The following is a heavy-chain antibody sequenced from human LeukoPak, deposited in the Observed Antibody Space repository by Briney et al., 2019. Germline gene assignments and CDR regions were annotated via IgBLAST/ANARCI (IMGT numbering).Heavy chain of an antibody. J-gene: IGHJ6*02. D-gene: IGHD3-3*01. CDR1: GGPFHSYA. Sequence: SVEVSFKASGGPFHSYAISWVRQAPGQGLEWMGRIIPILGIANYAQKFQGRVTITADKSTSTAYMELSSLRSEDTVVYYCAIGVVTLMDVWGQGTTVTVSS. CDR3: AIGVVTLMDV. V-gene: IGHV1-69*04. CDR2: IIPILGIA.